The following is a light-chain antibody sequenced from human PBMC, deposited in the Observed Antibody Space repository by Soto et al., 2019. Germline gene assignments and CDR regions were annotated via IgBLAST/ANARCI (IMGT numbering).Light chain of an antibody. CDR3: QQYSFYYT. Sequence: DIQMTQSPSTLSASVGDRVTITCRASQAIGRKMAWYQQKAGKAPNLLMSDASTLQSGVPSRFSGSGSGTEFTLTISSLQPEDFATYYCQQYSFYYTFGQGTKLESK. V-gene: IGKV1-5*01. CDR2: DAS. CDR1: QAIGRK. J-gene: IGKJ2*01.